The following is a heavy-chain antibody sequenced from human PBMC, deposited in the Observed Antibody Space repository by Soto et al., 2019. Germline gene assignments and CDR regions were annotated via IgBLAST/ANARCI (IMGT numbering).Heavy chain of an antibody. D-gene: IGHD3-10*01. CDR3: AKDRSEMYYYGSGSLLDY. CDR1: GFTFSSYG. CDR2: ISYDGSNK. V-gene: IGHV3-30*18. Sequence: QVQLVESGGGVVQPGRSLRLSCAASGFTFSSYGMHWVRQAPGKGLEWVAVISYDGSNKYYADSVKGRFTISRDNSKKTLYLQMNSLRAEDTDVYYCAKDRSEMYYYGSGSLLDYWGQGTLVTVSS. J-gene: IGHJ4*02.